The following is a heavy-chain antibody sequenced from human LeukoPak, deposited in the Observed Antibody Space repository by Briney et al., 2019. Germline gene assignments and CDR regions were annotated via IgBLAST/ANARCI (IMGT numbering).Heavy chain of an antibody. CDR2: IDGSGSAI. CDR3: ERSSSTTWYGSDY. V-gene: IGHV3-48*03. D-gene: IGHD6-13*01. J-gene: IGHJ4*02. Sequence: GGSLRLSCAASGFTFISYEMNWVRQAPGKGLEWVSYIDGSGSAIYYTDSVRGRFSISRDNAKNSLFLQMNSLRAEDTAVYYCERSSSTTWYGSDYWGRGTLVTVSS. CDR1: GFTFISYE.